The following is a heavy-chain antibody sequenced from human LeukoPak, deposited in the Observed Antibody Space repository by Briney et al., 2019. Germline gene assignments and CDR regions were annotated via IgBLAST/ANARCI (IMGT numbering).Heavy chain of an antibody. CDR3: AVGINFDY. Sequence: SETLSLTRTVSGGSISSSSYYWGWIRQPPGKGLEWIGSIYYSGSTYYNPSLKSRVTISVDTSKNQFSLKLSSVTAADTAVYYCAVGINFDYWGQGTLVTVSS. D-gene: IGHD1-26*01. CDR1: GGSISSSSYY. V-gene: IGHV4-39*01. J-gene: IGHJ4*02. CDR2: IYYSGST.